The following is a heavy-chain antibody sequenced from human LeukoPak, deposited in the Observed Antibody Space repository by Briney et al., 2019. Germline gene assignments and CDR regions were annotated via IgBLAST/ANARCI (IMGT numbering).Heavy chain of an antibody. Sequence: GGSLRLSCAASGFTFSSYSMNWVRQAPGKVLEWVSSISSSSSYIYYADSVKGRFTISRDNAKNSLYLQMNSLRAEDTAVYYCAKDILLWFGELHATDYWGQGTLVTVSS. D-gene: IGHD3-10*01. CDR1: GFTFSSYS. CDR3: AKDILLWFGELHATDY. V-gene: IGHV3-21*01. CDR2: ISSSSSYI. J-gene: IGHJ4*02.